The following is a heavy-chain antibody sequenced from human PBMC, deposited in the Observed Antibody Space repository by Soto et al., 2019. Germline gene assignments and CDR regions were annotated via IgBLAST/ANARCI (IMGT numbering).Heavy chain of an antibody. D-gene: IGHD1-26*01. CDR3: ARDGGGGAPTLMALDY. CDR1: GGSISSGGYY. J-gene: IGHJ4*02. CDR2: IYYSGST. V-gene: IGHV4-31*03. Sequence: SETLSLTCTVSGGSISSGGYYWSWIRQHPGKGLEWIGYIYYSGSTYYNPSLKSRVTISVDTSKNQFSLKLSSVTAADTAVYYCARDGGGGAPTLMALDYWGQGTLVTVSS.